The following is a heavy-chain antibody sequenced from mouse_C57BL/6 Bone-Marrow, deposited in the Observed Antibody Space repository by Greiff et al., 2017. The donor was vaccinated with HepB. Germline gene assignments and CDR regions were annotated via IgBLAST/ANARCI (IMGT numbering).Heavy chain of an antibody. J-gene: IGHJ2*01. CDR2: ISDGGSYT. CDR1: GFTFSSYA. CDR3: AKLRYPARDYFDY. D-gene: IGHD3-1*01. V-gene: IGHV5-4*03. Sequence: EVKLMESGGGLVKPGGSLKLSCAASGFTFSSYAMSWVRQTPEKRLEWVATISDGGSYTYYPDNVKGRFTISRDNAKNNLYLQMSHLKSEDTAMYYCAKLRYPARDYFDYWGQGTTLTVSS.